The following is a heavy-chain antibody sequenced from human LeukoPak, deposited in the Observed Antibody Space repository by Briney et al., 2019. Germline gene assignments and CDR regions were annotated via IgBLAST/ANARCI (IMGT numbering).Heavy chain of an antibody. D-gene: IGHD5-24*01. CDR2: IYYSGST. Sequence: PSGTLSLTCTVSGGSISSYYWSWIRQPPGKGLEWIGYIYYSGSTKYNPSLKSRVTISVDTSKNQFSLELSSVTAADTAVYYCARVGRDGYLFYFDYWGQGTLVTVSS. V-gene: IGHV4-59*01. CDR3: ARVGRDGYLFYFDY. J-gene: IGHJ4*02. CDR1: GGSISSYY.